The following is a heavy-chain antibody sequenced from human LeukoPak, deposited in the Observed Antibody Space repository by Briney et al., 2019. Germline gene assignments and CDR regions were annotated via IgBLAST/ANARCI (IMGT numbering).Heavy chain of an antibody. CDR3: AKRGVVIRVILVGFHKEAYYFDS. CDR1: GITLSNYG. J-gene: IGHJ4*02. CDR2: ISDSGGST. D-gene: IGHD3-22*01. V-gene: IGHV3-23*01. Sequence: GGSLRLSCAVSGITLSNYGMTWVRQAPGKGLEWVAGISDSGGSTNYADSVKGRFTISGDNPKNTLYLQMNSLRAEDTAVYFCAKRGVVIRVILVGFHKEAYYFDSWGQGALVTVSS.